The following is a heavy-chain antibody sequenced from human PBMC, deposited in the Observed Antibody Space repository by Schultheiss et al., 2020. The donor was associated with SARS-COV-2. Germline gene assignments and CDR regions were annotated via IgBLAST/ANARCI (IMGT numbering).Heavy chain of an antibody. CDR2: ISYDGTNK. V-gene: IGHV3-30*03. CDR1: GFTFSSYT. J-gene: IGHJ6*02. Sequence: GGSLRLSCAASGFTFSSYTMTWVRQAPGKGLEWVAVISYDGTNKYYADSVKGRFTISRDNSKNTLYLQMNSLRAEDTAVYYCAIASYCGGGCSPHYYGLDVWGQGTTVTVSS. CDR3: AIASYCGGGCSPHYYGLDV. D-gene: IGHD2-21*02.